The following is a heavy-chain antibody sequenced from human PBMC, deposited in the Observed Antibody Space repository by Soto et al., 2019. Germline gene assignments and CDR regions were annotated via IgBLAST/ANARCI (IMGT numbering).Heavy chain of an antibody. Sequence: GGSLRLSCAASGFTFSSYGMHWVRQAPGKGLEWVAVISNDGSNKYYADSVKGRFSISRDSSKNTLYLQMNSLRAEDTAVYYCAKDLYFYHSSLDDYWGQGTLVTVSS. D-gene: IGHD3-22*01. CDR3: AKDLYFYHSSLDDY. J-gene: IGHJ4*02. CDR1: GFTFSSYG. CDR2: ISNDGSNK. V-gene: IGHV3-30*18.